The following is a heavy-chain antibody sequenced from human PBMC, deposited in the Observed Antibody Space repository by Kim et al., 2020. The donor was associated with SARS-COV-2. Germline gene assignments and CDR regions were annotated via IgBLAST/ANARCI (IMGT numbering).Heavy chain of an antibody. CDR1: GFTFSSYG. Sequence: GGSLRLSCAASGFTFSSYGMHWVRQAPGKGLEWVAVISHDGSNKYYADSVKGRFTISRDNSKNTLYLQMNSLRAEDTAVYYCAKNRQYYFYYYGMDVWGRGTTVTVSS. CDR3: AKNRQYYFYYYGMDV. J-gene: IGHJ6*02. CDR2: ISHDGSNK. V-gene: IGHV3-30*18.